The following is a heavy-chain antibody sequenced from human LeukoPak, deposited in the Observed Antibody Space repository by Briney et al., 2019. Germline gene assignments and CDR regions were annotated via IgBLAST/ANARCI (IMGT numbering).Heavy chain of an antibody. Sequence: PSETLSLTCSVSAGSISSYYWTWIRQPPGKGLEWIGYIYHRGSAKYNPSLKSRVTISVDTSKNQFSLTLSSVTAADAAVYYCARAGDYYVSGSYLGFWGQGTLVTVSS. J-gene: IGHJ4*02. CDR2: IYHRGSA. D-gene: IGHD3-10*01. V-gene: IGHV4-59*01. CDR1: AGSISSYY. CDR3: ARAGDYYVSGSYLGF.